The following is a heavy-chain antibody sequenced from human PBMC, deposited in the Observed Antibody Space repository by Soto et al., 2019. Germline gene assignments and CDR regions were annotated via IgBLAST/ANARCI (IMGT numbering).Heavy chain of an antibody. CDR3: ARGAGDTAMVRIHYYYYYGMDV. V-gene: IGHV1-3*01. J-gene: IGHJ6*02. Sequence: GASVKVSCKASGYTFTSYAMHWVRQAPGQRLEWMGWINPDSGDTNYSQKFQGWVTITRDTSASTAYMELSSLRSEDTAVYYCARGAGDTAMVRIHYYYYYGMDVWGQGTTVTVSS. CDR2: INPDSGDT. D-gene: IGHD5-18*01. CDR1: GYTFTSYA.